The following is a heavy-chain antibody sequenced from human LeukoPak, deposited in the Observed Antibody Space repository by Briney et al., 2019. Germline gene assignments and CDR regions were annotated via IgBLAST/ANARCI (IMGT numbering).Heavy chain of an antibody. J-gene: IGHJ4*02. CDR2: IRYDGSNK. Sequence: PGGSLRLSCAASGFTFSSYGMHWVRQAPGKGLEWVAFIRYDGSNKYYADSVKGRFTISRDNSKNTLYLQMNSLRAEATAVYYCAKGRWYSSARRKLGYWGQGTLVTVSS. CDR3: AKGRWYSSARRKLGY. V-gene: IGHV3-30*02. D-gene: IGHD6-25*01. CDR1: GFTFSSYG.